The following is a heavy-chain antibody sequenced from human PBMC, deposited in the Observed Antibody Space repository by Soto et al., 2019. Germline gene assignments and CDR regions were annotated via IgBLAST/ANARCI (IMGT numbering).Heavy chain of an antibody. V-gene: IGHV1-46*01. Sequence: QVQLVQSGAEVKKPGASVKVSCKASEYTITNYYMHWVRQAPGQGLEWMGIINPSGGSTTYAQKFQGRVTMSRDTSTSTVYMELSSLRSEDTAVYYCARGQCGGGSCDSGIWGQGTMVTVSS. CDR2: INPSGGST. CDR1: EYTITNYY. J-gene: IGHJ3*02. CDR3: ARGQCGGGSCDSGI. D-gene: IGHD2-15*01.